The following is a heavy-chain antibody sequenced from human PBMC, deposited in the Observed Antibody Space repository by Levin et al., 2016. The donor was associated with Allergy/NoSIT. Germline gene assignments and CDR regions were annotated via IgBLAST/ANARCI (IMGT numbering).Heavy chain of an antibody. J-gene: IGHJ5*02. CDR2: INYSGNT. Sequence: RQAPGKGLEWIGSINYSGNTYYNLSLKSRVTVSVDTSKNQFSLKLNSVTAADTAVYYCARHFDNGDYYYFTCFDPWGQGTLVTVSS. V-gene: IGHV4-39*01. CDR3: ARHFDNGDYYYFTCFDP. D-gene: IGHD3-22*01.